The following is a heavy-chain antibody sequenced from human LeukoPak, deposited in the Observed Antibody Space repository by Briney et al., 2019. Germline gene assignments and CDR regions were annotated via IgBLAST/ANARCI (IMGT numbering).Heavy chain of an antibody. CDR1: GFTFSSYA. CDR3: AKDRIGGSYSSGWYYFDY. J-gene: IGHJ4*02. Sequence: GGSLRLSCAASGFTFSSYAMSWVRRAPGKGLEWVSSFSGSGVGTYYADSVKGRFTISRDNSKNTLYLQMNSLRAEDTAVYYCAKDRIGGSYSSGWYYFDYWGQGTLVTVSS. V-gene: IGHV3-23*01. D-gene: IGHD6-19*01. CDR2: FSGSGVGT.